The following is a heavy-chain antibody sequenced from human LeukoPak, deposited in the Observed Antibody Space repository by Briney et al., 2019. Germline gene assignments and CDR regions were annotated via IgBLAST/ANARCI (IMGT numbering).Heavy chain of an antibody. CDR3: ARCILATCRYLPSFDF. Sequence: ASVKVSCKASGYTFTGYGISWVRQAPGQGLEWMGWITTYNGNTNFAQKVQGRVTMTTDTSTSTAYMELRSRRSDDTAVYYCARCILATCRYLPSFDFWGQGTLVTVSS. CDR2: ITTYNGNT. D-gene: IGHD3-3*02. V-gene: IGHV1-18*01. CDR1: GYTFTGYG. J-gene: IGHJ4*02.